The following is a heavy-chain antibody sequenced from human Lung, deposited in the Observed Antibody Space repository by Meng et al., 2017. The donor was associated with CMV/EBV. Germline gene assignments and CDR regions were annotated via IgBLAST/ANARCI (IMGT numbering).Heavy chain of an antibody. D-gene: IGHD6-19*01. CDR2: INQSASN. CDR3: ARVGQWLPIDY. CDR1: GGSISSSNW. V-gene: IGHV4-4*02. J-gene: IGHJ4*02. Sequence: VERGESGTGLVTPSGTLALTCSVAGGSISSSNWWSWVRPPPGKGMEWIGEINQSASNNYNPSLKSRVTIAVDKSKNQFSLNSSSVTAADTSVYYCARVGQWLPIDYWGQGTLVTVSS.